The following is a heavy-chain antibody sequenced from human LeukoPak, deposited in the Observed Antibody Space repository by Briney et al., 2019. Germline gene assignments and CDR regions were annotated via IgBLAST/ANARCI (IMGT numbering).Heavy chain of an antibody. V-gene: IGHV4-34*01. CDR3: ARIPPRSYCSGGSCYRNAFDI. CDR1: GGSFSGYY. J-gene: IGHJ3*02. CDR2: INHSGST. D-gene: IGHD2-15*01. Sequence: SETLSLTCAVYGGSFSGYYWSWIRQPPGKGLEWIGEINHSGSTNYNPSLKSRVTISVDTSKNQFSLKLSSVTAADTVVYYCARIPPRSYCSGGSCYRNAFDIWGQGTMVTVSS.